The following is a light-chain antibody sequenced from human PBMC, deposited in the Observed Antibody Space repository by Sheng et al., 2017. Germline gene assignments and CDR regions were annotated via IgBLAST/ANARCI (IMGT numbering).Light chain of an antibody. J-gene: IGKJ4*01. CDR3: QQATSFPLT. CDR1: QNIFTW. CDR2: DAS. Sequence: DIQMTQSPSSVSASVGDRVTITCRASQNIFTWLAWYQLKPGTAPKLLISDASSLRSGVPSRFSGSGSGTDFTLTITSLQPEDFATYSCQQATSFPLTFGGGTRVELK. V-gene: IGKV1-12*01.